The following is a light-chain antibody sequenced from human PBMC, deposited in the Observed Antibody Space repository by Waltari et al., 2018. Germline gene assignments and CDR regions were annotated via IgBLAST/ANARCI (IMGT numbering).Light chain of an antibody. CDR3: SAWDSSLSVYV. Sequence: QSALTQEASVSGTVGQKVTLSCSGNSKNVGSNAVGWYQQISHGGPKTVIFGSSLPSGIPDRFSASKSGATASLTISGLQPEDEADYFCSAWDSSLSVYVFGTGTKVTVL. CDR2: GS. CDR1: SKNVGSNA. J-gene: IGLJ1*01. V-gene: IGLV1-36*01.